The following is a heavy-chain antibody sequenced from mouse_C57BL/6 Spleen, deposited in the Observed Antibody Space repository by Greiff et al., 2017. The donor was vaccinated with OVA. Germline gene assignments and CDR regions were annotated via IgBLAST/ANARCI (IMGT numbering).Heavy chain of an antibody. CDR2: IDPANGNT. J-gene: IGHJ1*03. CDR3: ASPYYYGSSYWYFDV. Sequence: EVQLQQSVAELVRPGASVKLSCTASGFNIKNTYMHWVKQRPEQGLEWIGRIDPANGNTKYAPKFQGKATITADTSSNTAYLQRSSLTAEDTAIDYCASPYYYGSSYWYFDVWGTGTTVTVSS. CDR1: GFNIKNTY. D-gene: IGHD1-1*01. V-gene: IGHV14-3*01.